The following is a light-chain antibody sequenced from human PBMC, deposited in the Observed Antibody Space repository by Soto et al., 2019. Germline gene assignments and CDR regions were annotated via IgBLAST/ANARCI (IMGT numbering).Light chain of an antibody. CDR1: SRDVGGYNY. J-gene: IGLJ3*02. V-gene: IGLV2-11*01. Sequence: QSALTQPLSVSGSPGQSVTISCTGTSRDVGGYNYVSWYQQHPGKAPKLMIYDVSKRPSGVPDRFSGSKSGNTASLTISGLQAEDEDDYYCCSYAGSYPWVFGGGTKLTVL. CDR2: DVS. CDR3: CSYAGSYPWV.